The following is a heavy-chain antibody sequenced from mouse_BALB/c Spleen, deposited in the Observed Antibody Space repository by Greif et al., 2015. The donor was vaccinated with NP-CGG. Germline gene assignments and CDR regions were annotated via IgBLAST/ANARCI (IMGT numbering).Heavy chain of an antibody. CDR3: ARARYGYGYAMDY. Sequence: VQLQQPGAELVKPGASVKLSCTASGFNIKDTYMHWVKQRPEQGLEWNGRIDPANGNTKYDPKFQGKATITADTSSNTAYLQLSSLTSEDTAVYYCARARYGYGYAMDYWGQGTSVTVSS. CDR2: IDPANGNT. D-gene: IGHD2-2*01. J-gene: IGHJ4*01. V-gene: IGHV14-3*02. CDR1: GFNIKDTY.